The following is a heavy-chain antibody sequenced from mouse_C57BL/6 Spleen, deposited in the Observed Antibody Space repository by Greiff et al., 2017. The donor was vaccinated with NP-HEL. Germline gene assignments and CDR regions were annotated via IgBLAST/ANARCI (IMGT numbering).Heavy chain of an antibody. Sequence: QVQLQQSGAEFVMPGASVKLSCKASGYTFTSYWMHWVKQRPGQGLEWIGEIDPSDSYTNYNHKFKGKSTLTVDNSSSTAYLQLSSLTSEYSADYYCARVTAVGYAMDYWGQGTSVTVSS. V-gene: IGHV1-69*01. CDR2: IDPSDSYT. J-gene: IGHJ4*01. CDR1: GYTFTSYW. CDR3: ARVTAVGYAMDY. D-gene: IGHD1-1*01.